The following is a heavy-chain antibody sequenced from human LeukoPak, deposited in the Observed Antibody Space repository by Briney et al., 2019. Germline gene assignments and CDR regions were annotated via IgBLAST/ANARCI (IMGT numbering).Heavy chain of an antibody. CDR2: ISHDESNI. V-gene: IGHV3-30-3*01. D-gene: IGHD6-13*01. Sequence: GGSLRLSCAASGFTFSSYAMHWVRQAPGKGLEWVAVISHDESNIYYADSVKGRFTISRDNSKNTLYLQMHSLRAEDTAVYYCARESAAGIGQRAYYFDYRGQGTLVTVSS. CDR1: GFTFSSYA. CDR3: ARESAAGIGQRAYYFDY. J-gene: IGHJ4*02.